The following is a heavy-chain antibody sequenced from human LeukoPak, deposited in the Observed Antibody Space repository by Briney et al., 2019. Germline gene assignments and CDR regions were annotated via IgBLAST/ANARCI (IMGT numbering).Heavy chain of an antibody. CDR3: ARIVTLNWFDP. CDR2: ISSSSSTI. Sequence: GGSLRLSCAASGFIFSQYSMNWVRQAPGKGLEWISYISSSSSTIYYADSVKGRFTISRDNAKNSLYLQMNSLRAEDTAVYYGARIVTLNWFDPWGQGALVTVSS. CDR1: GFIFSQYS. J-gene: IGHJ5*02. D-gene: IGHD3-9*01. V-gene: IGHV3-48*01.